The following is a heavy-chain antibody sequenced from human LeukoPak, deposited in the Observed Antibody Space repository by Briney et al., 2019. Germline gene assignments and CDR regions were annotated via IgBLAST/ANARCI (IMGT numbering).Heavy chain of an antibody. CDR2: INHSGST. Sequence: PSETLSPSCAVYGGSFSGYYWSWIRPPPGKGLEWIGEINHSGSTNYNPSLKSRVTISVDTSKNQFSLKLSSVTAADTAVYYCARGAVRYDFWSGYYTRWFDPWGQGTLVTVSS. CDR1: GGSFSGYY. V-gene: IGHV4-34*01. D-gene: IGHD3-3*01. J-gene: IGHJ5*02. CDR3: ARGAVRYDFWSGYYTRWFDP.